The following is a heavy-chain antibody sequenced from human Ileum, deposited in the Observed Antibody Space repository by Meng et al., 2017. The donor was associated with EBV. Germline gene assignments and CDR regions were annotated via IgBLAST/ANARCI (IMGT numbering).Heavy chain of an antibody. J-gene: IGHJ4*02. V-gene: IGHV3-11*01. CDR1: GLTFSDYY. Sequence: QIQLGESGGGLVKPGGSLRLFCAAAGLTFSDYYMSWIRQAPGKGLEWVAYISSSGNTIYYADSVKGRFTISRDNAKNSLYLQMNSLRAGDTAVYYCARDTGGSYWSPFDYWGQGTLVTVSS. D-gene: IGHD1-26*01. CDR2: ISSSGNTI. CDR3: ARDTGGSYWSPFDY.